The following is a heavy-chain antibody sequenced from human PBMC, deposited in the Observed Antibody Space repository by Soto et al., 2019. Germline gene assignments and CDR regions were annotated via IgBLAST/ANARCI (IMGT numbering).Heavy chain of an antibody. Sequence: GGSLRLSCAASGFTFSSYSMNWVRQAPGKGLEWVSYISSSSSTIYYADSVKGRFTISRDNAKNSLYLQMNSLRAEDTAVYYCARARGYCTNGVCYTSYFDYWGQGTLVTVSS. J-gene: IGHJ4*02. V-gene: IGHV3-48*01. D-gene: IGHD2-8*01. CDR1: GFTFSSYS. CDR3: ARARGYCTNGVCYTSYFDY. CDR2: ISSSSSTI.